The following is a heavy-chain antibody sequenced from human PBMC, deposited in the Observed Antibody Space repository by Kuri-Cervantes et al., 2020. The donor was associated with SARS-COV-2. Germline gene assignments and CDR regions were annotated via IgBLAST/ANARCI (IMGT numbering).Heavy chain of an antibody. D-gene: IGHD3-3*01. V-gene: IGHV4-39*01. Sequence: GSLRLSCTVSGGSISSSSYYWGWIRQPPGKGLEWIGSIYYSGSTYYNPSLKSRVTISVDTSKNRFSLKLSSVTAADTAVYYCARHRKIRFLEWLSPFDYWGQGTLVTVSS. CDR3: ARHRKIRFLEWLSPFDY. J-gene: IGHJ4*02. CDR2: IYYSGST. CDR1: GGSISSSSYY.